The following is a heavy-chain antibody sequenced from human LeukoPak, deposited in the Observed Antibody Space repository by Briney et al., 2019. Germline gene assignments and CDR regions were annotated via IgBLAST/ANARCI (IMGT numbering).Heavy chain of an antibody. CDR2: IYYSGST. V-gene: IGHV4-31*03. D-gene: IGHD5-18*01. CDR3: ARKDPAMVSYYYYGMDV. Sequence: SQTLSLTCTVSGGSISSGGYYWSWIRQHPGKGLEWIGYIYYSGSTYYNPSLKSRVTISVDTSKNQFSLKLSSVTAADTAVYYCARKDPAMVSYYYYGMDVWGQGTTVTVS. J-gene: IGHJ6*02. CDR1: GGSISSGGYY.